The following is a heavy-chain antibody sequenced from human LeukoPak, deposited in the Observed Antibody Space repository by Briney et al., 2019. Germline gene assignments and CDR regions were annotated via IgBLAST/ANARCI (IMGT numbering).Heavy chain of an antibody. D-gene: IGHD3-16*02. J-gene: IGHJ5*02. CDR3: ARDVGHDNNGYRGCFDP. CDR2: NEDSGRT. V-gene: IGHV4-61*01. CDR1: GCSVISGRYY. Sequence: SETLPLTCTVSGCSVISGRYYWLWLRQPPEKALEGIGYNEDSGRTTSNPCLKSGVPLSVDTSKHQFSLKLSSVSAGDTAVYYCARDVGHDNNGYRGCFDPWGEGTLVSVSS.